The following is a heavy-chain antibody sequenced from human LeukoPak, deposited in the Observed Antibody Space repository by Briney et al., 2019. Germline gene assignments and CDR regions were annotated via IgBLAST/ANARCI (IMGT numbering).Heavy chain of an antibody. J-gene: IGHJ4*02. V-gene: IGHV3-23*01. D-gene: IGHD6-6*01. CDR2: STGSGATT. CDR3: ARIGYSSSSFDY. Sequence: RPGGSLRLSCAASGFTFSSYAMSWVRQAPGKGLEWVSASTGSGATTYYADSVMGRFTISRDNAKNSVFLHMISLRVEDTAVYYCARIGYSSSSFDYWGQGTLVTVSS. CDR1: GFTFSSYA.